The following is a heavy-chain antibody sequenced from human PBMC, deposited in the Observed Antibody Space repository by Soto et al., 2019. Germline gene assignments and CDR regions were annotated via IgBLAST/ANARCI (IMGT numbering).Heavy chain of an antibody. V-gene: IGHV3-23*01. Sequence: EVKLLESGVGLEKRGGSLRLSCGAPGFTGTSIGVGWFRRAQVKGQEWGSAISPNGQGIWYADSVKGRFTTSRDISRNTVFLQMDSLRAEDTAVYYCAKDRQYPRDYFHYWGQGTLVTVSS. CDR1: GFTGTSIG. D-gene: IGHD4-4*01. CDR3: AKDRQYPRDYFHY. J-gene: IGHJ4*02. CDR2: ISPNGQGI.